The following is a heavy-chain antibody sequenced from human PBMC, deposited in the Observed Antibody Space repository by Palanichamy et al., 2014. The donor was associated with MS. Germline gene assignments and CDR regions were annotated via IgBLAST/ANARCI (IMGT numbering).Heavy chain of an antibody. V-gene: IGHV1-46*01. CDR2: IKPSGGST. D-gene: IGHD2-2*01. CDR1: IYLHHLL. CDR3: ARASGRYCSSTSCNFDY. J-gene: IGHJ4*02. Sequence: QVQLVQSGAEVKKPGGLSEGFLQGIWIYLHHLLYALGATGPGQGLEWMGIIKPSGGSTSYAQKFQGRVTMTRNTSTSTVYMELSSLRSEDTAAYYCARASGRYCSSTSCNFDYWGQGTLVTVSS.